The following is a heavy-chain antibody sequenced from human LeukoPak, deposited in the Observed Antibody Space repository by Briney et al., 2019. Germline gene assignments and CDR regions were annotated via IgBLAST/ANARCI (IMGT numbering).Heavy chain of an antibody. CDR1: GFTFDDYA. CDR3: AKGGYYDILTGSGLDY. V-gene: IGHV3-9*01. J-gene: IGHJ4*02. D-gene: IGHD3-9*01. CDR2: ISWNSGSI. Sequence: GGSLRLSCAASGFTFDDYAMHWVRQVPGKGLEWVSGISWNSGSIGYADSVKGRFTISRDNAKNSLYLQMNSLRAEDTAVYYCAKGGYYDILTGSGLDYWGQGTLVTVSS.